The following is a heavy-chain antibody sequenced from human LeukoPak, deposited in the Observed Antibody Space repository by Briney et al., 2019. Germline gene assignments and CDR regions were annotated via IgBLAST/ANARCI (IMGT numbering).Heavy chain of an antibody. CDR2: IDHSGIT. Sequence: TGGSLRLSCAASGFTFSSYAMSWVRQAPGKGLEWIGEIDHSGITHYNPSLKSRVAMSVDTTRKRFSLTLTSENAADTAVYYCARGGGGAKAFYYDYWGQGSLVTVSS. CDR3: ARGGGGAKAFYYDY. CDR1: GFTFSSYA. V-gene: IGHV4-34*01. J-gene: IGHJ4*02. D-gene: IGHD1-26*01.